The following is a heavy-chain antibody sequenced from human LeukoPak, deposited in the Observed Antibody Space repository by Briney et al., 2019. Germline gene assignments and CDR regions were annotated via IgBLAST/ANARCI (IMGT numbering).Heavy chain of an antibody. Sequence: SETLSLTCAVYGGSFSGYYWSWIRQPPGKGLEWIGEINHSGSTNYNPSLKSRVTISVDTSKNQFSLKLSSVTAADTAVYYCARGLHYGDPRDFDYWGQGTLVTVSS. V-gene: IGHV4-34*01. J-gene: IGHJ4*02. CDR1: GGSFSGYY. CDR2: INHSGST. D-gene: IGHD4-17*01. CDR3: ARGLHYGDPRDFDY.